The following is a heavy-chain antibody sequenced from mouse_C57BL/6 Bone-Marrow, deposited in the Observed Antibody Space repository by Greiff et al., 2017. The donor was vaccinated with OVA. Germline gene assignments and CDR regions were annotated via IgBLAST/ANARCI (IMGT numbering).Heavy chain of an antibody. Sequence: QVQLKESGAELVRPGTSVKMSCKASGYTFTNYWIGSAKQRPGHGLEWIGDIYPGGGYTNYNEKFKGKATLTADKSSSTAYMQFSSLTSEDSAIYYCARGEGGYYLFDYWGQGTTLTVSS. V-gene: IGHV1-63*01. J-gene: IGHJ2*01. D-gene: IGHD2-3*01. CDR1: GYTFTNYW. CDR3: ARGEGGYYLFDY. CDR2: IYPGGGYT.